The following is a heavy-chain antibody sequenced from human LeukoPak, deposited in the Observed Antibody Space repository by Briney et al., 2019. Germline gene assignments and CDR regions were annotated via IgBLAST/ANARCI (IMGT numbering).Heavy chain of an antibody. CDR3: AKAGIGVVGYFDY. CDR1: GFSFSSYE. J-gene: IGHJ4*02. Sequence: QPGGSLRLSCAASGFSFSSYEMNWVRQAPGKGLEWVSYISNSGSTIYYTDSVKGRFTISRDNAKNSLYLQMNSLRDEDTALYYCAKAGIGVVGYFDYWGQGTLVTVSS. D-gene: IGHD6-19*01. V-gene: IGHV3-48*03. CDR2: ISNSGSTI.